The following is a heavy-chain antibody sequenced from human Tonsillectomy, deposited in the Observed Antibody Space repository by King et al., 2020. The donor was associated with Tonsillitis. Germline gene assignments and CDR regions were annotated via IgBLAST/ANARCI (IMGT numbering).Heavy chain of an antibody. CDR2: ITNNGGST. D-gene: IGHD2-15*01. V-gene: IGHV3-64D*06. Sequence: VQLVESGGGLVQPGGSLRLSCSASGFTFSSYHMHWVRQAPGKRLEYGSAITNNGGSTYYADSVKGRFTISRDNSKNTLYLQMSSLRAEDTAVYYCAIILTRSSPFAYWRQGTLVTVSS. CDR1: GFTFSSYH. J-gene: IGHJ4*02. CDR3: AIILTRSSPFAY.